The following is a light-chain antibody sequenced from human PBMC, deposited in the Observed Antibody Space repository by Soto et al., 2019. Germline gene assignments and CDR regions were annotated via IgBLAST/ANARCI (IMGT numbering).Light chain of an antibody. CDR3: QHYYYWPPWT. CDR2: DAS. Sequence: EIVLTQSPGTLSLSPWERATLSCRASQSVSSSYLAWYQQKPGQAPRLLIYDASTRATGIPARFSGGGSGTDFTLTISSLQSEDSAIYYCQHYYYWPPWTFGQGTKVDIK. V-gene: IGKV3-15*01. J-gene: IGKJ1*01. CDR1: QSVSSSY.